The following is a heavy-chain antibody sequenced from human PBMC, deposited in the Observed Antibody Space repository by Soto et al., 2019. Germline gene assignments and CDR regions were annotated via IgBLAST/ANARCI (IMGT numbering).Heavy chain of an antibody. Sequence: QVLLQESGPGLVQPSGTLSLSCVVSGVSIGSNYYWGWVRQPPGKGLEWLGDMSHIGSVNYNPSRKSRVTISMEKSQNQFSLKLNSVTAAEKAVYYCARSLGWYAIDYWGQGTLVIVSS. D-gene: IGHD6-19*01. CDR3: ARSLGWYAIDY. CDR1: GVSIGSNYY. J-gene: IGHJ4*02. CDR2: MSHIGSV. V-gene: IGHV4-4*02.